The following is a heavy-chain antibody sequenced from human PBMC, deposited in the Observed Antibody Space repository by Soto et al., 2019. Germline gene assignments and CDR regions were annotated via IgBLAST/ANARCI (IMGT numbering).Heavy chain of an antibody. CDR3: ARGIQAASITIFGVVSLFFDY. CDR1: GFTFTSSA. J-gene: IGHJ4*02. V-gene: IGHV1-58*01. D-gene: IGHD3-3*01. Sequence: SVKVSCKASGFTFTSSAVQWVRQARGQRLEWIGWIVVGSGNTNYAQKFQERVTITRDMSTSTAYMELSSLRSEDTAVYYCARGIQAASITIFGVVSLFFDYWGQGTLVTVSS. CDR2: IVVGSGNT.